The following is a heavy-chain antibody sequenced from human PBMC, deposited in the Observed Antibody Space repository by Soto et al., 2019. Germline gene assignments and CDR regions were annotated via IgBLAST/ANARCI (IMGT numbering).Heavy chain of an antibody. CDR2: INAYNGNT. Sequence: QVQLVQSGAEVKNPGASVKVSCKASGYRFTSYGIGWVRQAPGQGLEWMGWINAYNGNTNYAQNLQGGVTLTTDTXXSTADMELRSLRSNDTAVYYCAMVDVYVTPSPQDVWGQGTTVTVSS. CDR3: AMVDVYVTPSPQDV. J-gene: IGHJ6*02. CDR1: GYRFTSYG. V-gene: IGHV1-18*01. D-gene: IGHD3-16*01.